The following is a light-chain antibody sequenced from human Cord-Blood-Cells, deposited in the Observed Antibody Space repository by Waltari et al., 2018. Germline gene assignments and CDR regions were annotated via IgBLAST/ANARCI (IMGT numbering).Light chain of an antibody. J-gene: IGLJ1*01. CDR2: EVS. CDR1: SSHVGGYNY. CDR3: SSYTSSSTLV. Sequence: QSALTQPASVSGSPGQSITIPCTGTSSHVGGYNYASWYQQHPGKAPKLMIYEVSNRPSGVSNRFSGSNSGNTASLTISGLQAEDEADYYCSSYTSSSTLVFGTGTKVTVL. V-gene: IGLV2-14*01.